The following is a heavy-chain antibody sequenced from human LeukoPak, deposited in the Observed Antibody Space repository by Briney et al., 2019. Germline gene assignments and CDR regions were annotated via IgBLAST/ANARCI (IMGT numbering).Heavy chain of an antibody. CDR1: GFSFSSYA. Sequence: PGGSLRLSCAASGFSFSSYAMSWVRQAPGKGLEWVSAISGSGGSTYYADSVKGRFTISRDNSKNTLYLQMNSLRAEDTAVYYCAKALASSYYYDSSGYLDYWGQGTLVTVSS. CDR3: AKALASSYYYDSSGYLDY. V-gene: IGHV3-23*01. J-gene: IGHJ4*02. D-gene: IGHD3-22*01. CDR2: ISGSGGST.